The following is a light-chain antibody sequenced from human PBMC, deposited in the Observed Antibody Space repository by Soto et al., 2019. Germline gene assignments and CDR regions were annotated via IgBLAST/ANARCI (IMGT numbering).Light chain of an antibody. Sequence: DIQMTQSPSSLSASVGDRVIITCRASQSVSGYLNWYQQKPGKAPKLLIYAASSLQSGVPSRFSGRGSGTDFTLTISSLHPEDFATYYCQQSYSSLTFSPGTKVDIK. J-gene: IGKJ3*01. CDR2: AAS. V-gene: IGKV1-39*01. CDR3: QQSYSSLT. CDR1: QSVSGY.